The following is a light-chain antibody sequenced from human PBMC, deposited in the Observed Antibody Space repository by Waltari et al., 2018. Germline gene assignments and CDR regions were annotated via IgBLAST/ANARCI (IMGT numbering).Light chain of an antibody. CDR1: SSDVGAYDF. CDR3: SSYTTSGTLV. V-gene: IGLV2-14*01. Sequence: QSAPTQPASVSGSPGQSITISCTGTSSDVGAYDFVPWHQQYPGKAPKVMIYGVNNRPSGVSNRCSGSRSGNTASLIISGLQADDEADYYCSSYTTSGTLVFGTGTKVTVL. CDR2: GVN. J-gene: IGLJ1*01.